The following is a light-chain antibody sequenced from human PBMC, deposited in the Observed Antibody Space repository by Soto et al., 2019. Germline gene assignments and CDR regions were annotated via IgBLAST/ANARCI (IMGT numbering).Light chain of an antibody. CDR1: QSISSY. CDR2: AAS. Sequence: DIQMTQSPSSLSASVGDRVTITCRASQSISSYLNWYQQKPGKAPKLLIYAASSLQSGVPSRFSGSGSGTDFTLPISSLQPEDFATYYCQQSYRTAYTFGQGTKLEIK. CDR3: QQSYRTAYT. J-gene: IGKJ2*01. V-gene: IGKV1-39*01.